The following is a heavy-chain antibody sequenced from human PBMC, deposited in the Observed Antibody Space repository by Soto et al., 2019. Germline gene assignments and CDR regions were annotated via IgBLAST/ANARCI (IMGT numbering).Heavy chain of an antibody. Sequence: SETLSLTCSVSGGPINSPDYYWSWIRQSTGKGLEWIGYLYYSGSTYYNPSLKSPVSISVDTSKNQFSLKLSSVTAADTAVYYCARDFGSRYYDILTGYSHYYYYGMDVWGQGTTVTVSS. CDR1: GGPINSPDYY. J-gene: IGHJ6*02. V-gene: IGHV4-30-4*01. CDR2: LYYSGST. D-gene: IGHD3-9*01. CDR3: ARDFGSRYYDILTGYSHYYYYGMDV.